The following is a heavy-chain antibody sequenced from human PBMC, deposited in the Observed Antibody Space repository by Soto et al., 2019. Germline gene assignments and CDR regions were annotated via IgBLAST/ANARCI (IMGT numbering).Heavy chain of an antibody. CDR1: GGSISSSSYY. V-gene: IGHV4-39*01. CDR2: IYYSGST. D-gene: IGHD2-2*01. Sequence: QLQLQESGPGLVKPSETLSLTCTVSGGSISSSSYYWGWIRQPPGKGLEWIGSIYYSGSTYYNPSLKSRVTISVDTSKNQFSLKLSSVTAADTAVYYCARRGGVVPAAGIDPWGQGTLVTVSS. J-gene: IGHJ5*02. CDR3: ARRGGVVPAAGIDP.